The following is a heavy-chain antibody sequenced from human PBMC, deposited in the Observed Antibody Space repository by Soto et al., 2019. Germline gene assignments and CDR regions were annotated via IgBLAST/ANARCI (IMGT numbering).Heavy chain of an antibody. D-gene: IGHD5-12*01. V-gene: IGHV5-51*01. CDR1: GYSFTSYW. CDR2: IYPGDSDT. CDR3: AMPDGYNFPVFDY. J-gene: IGHJ4*02. Sequence: PGESLKISCKASGYSFTSYWIAWVRQVPGKGLEWMGIIYPGDSDTRYSPSFQGQVTISADKSISTAYLQWSSLKASDTAMYYCAMPDGYNFPVFDYWGQGTLVTVSA.